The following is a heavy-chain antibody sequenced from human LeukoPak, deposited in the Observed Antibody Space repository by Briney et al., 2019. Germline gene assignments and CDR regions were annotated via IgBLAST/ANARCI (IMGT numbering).Heavy chain of an antibody. CDR2: IIPIFGTA. Sequence: GASVKVSCKASGGTFSSYAISWVRQAPGQGLEWMGGIIPIFGTANYAQKFQGRVTITADESTSTAYMELRSLRSDDTAVYYCARVERARYCSGGSCYDYWGQGTLVTVSS. J-gene: IGHJ4*02. CDR3: ARVERARYCSGGSCYDY. V-gene: IGHV1-69*13. CDR1: GGTFSSYA. D-gene: IGHD2-15*01.